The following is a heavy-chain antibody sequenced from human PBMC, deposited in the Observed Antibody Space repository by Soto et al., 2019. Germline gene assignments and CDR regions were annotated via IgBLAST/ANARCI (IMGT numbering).Heavy chain of an antibody. CDR2: IIPIFGTA. CDR1: GGTFSSYA. Sequence: SLKFSCKYSGGTFSSYAIIWVRPAPGQGLEWMGGIIPIFGTANYAQKFQGRVTITADKSTSTAYMELSSLRSEDTAVYYCARKYGSGKRAFDIWGQGTMVNLSS. D-gene: IGHD3-10*01. V-gene: IGHV1-69*06. J-gene: IGHJ3*02. CDR3: ARKYGSGKRAFDI.